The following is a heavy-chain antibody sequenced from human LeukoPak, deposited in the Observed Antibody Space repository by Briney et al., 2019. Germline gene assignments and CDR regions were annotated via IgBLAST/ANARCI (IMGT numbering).Heavy chain of an antibody. D-gene: IGHD3-22*01. Sequence: ASVTVSCKASGYTFTSYYMHWVRQAPGQGLEWMGGIIPIFGTANYAQKFQGRVTITADESTSTAYMELSSLRSEDTAVYYCARTKGTPVIRGENAFDIWGQGTMVTVSS. V-gene: IGHV1-69*13. CDR2: IIPIFGTA. CDR3: ARTKGTPVIRGENAFDI. CDR1: GYTFTSYY. J-gene: IGHJ3*02.